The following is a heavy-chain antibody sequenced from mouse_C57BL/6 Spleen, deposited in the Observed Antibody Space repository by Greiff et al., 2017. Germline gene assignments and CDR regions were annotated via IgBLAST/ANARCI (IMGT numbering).Heavy chain of an antibody. J-gene: IGHJ4*01. D-gene: IGHD1-1*01. Sequence: EVHLVESGPGLVKPSQSLSLTCSVTGYSITSGYYWNWIRQFPGNKLEWMGYISYDGSNNYNPSLKNRISITRDTSKNQFFLKLNSVTTEDTATYYCARDYGSSYGYARDYWGQGTSVTVSS. V-gene: IGHV3-6*01. CDR2: ISYDGSN. CDR1: GYSITSGYY. CDR3: ARDYGSSYGYARDY.